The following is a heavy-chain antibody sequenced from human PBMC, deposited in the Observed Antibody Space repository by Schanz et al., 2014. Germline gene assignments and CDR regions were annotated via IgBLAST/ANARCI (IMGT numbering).Heavy chain of an antibody. V-gene: IGHV3-9*01. CDR2: ISGNSGNI. Sequence: EARLVDSGGGLVQSGRSLRLSCAASGFTFDDFAMHWVRQGPGKGLEWVSGISGNSGNIGYADSVKGRFTISRDNAKNTLYLQMNSLRAEDTAVYFCARDGGRDGYNLAFDVWGQGTLVTVSS. J-gene: IGHJ3*01. CDR1: GFTFDDFA. D-gene: IGHD5-12*01. CDR3: ARDGGRDGYNLAFDV.